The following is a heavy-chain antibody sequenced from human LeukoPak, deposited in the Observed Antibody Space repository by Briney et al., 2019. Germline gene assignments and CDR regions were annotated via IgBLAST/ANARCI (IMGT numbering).Heavy chain of an antibody. V-gene: IGHV3-30*18. D-gene: IGHD6-19*01. Sequence: ETSLRLSCAASGFIFSSYGMHWVRQAPGKGLEWVAVISYDGSNKYYADSVKGRFTISRDNSKNTLYLQMNSLRAEDTAVYYCAKDIEEWLVKGGGCFDYWGQGTLVTVSS. CDR1: GFIFSSYG. CDR2: ISYDGSNK. CDR3: AKDIEEWLVKGGGCFDY. J-gene: IGHJ4*02.